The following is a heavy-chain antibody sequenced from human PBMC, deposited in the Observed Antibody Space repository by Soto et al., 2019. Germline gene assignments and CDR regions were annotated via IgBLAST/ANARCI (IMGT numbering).Heavy chain of an antibody. J-gene: IGHJ1*01. CDR3: ARGGTHGDYRFQH. CDR2: IYNTGNA. V-gene: IGHV4-31*03. D-gene: IGHD4-17*01. Sequence: SETLSLTCSVSGDSVSSGDYYWSWIRQLPGKGLEWIGYIYNTGNAYYNPSLGSRVSISIDTAHNHFSLKLTSGTAADTAMYYCARGGTHGDYRFQHWGQGTLVTVSS. CDR1: GDSVSSGDYY.